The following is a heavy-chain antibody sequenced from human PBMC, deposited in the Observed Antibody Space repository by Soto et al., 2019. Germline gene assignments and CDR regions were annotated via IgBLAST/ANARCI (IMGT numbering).Heavy chain of an antibody. D-gene: IGHD3-10*01. CDR3: ARDDSERPATY. CDR1: GGSISSYY. CDR2: IYNGGST. J-gene: IGHJ4*02. V-gene: IGHV4-59*01. Sequence: PSETLSLTCTVSGGSISSYYWSWTRQPPGKGLEWIGCIYNGGSTNYNPSLKSRVTISVDTSKNQFSLKLNSVTAADTAVYYCARDDSERPATYWGQGILVTVSS.